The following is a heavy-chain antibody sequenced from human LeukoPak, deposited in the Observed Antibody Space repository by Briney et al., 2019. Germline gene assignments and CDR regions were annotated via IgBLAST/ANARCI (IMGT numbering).Heavy chain of an antibody. CDR3: ARRGKEGNRKTFGVVTNPGGHYYYYMDV. CDR1: GFTFSSYS. D-gene: IGHD3-3*01. Sequence: GGSLRLSCAASGFTFSSYSMNWVRQAPGKGLEWVSSISSSSSYIYYADSVKGRFTISRDNAKNSLYLQMNSLRAEDTAVYYCARRGKEGNRKTFGVVTNPGGHYYYYMDVWGKGTTVTVSS. V-gene: IGHV3-21*01. J-gene: IGHJ6*03. CDR2: ISSSSSYI.